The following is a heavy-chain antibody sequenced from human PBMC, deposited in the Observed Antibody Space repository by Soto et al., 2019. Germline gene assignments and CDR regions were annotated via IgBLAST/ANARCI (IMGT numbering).Heavy chain of an antibody. Sequence: GGSLRLSCAASGFTFSSYAMSWVRQAPGKGLEWVSAISGSGGSTYYADSVKGRFTISRDNSKNTVYLQMNSLRAEDTAVYYCAKTESMITFGGVIVYYFDYWGQGTLVTVSS. D-gene: IGHD3-16*02. J-gene: IGHJ4*02. CDR2: ISGSGGST. CDR3: AKTESMITFGGVIVYYFDY. V-gene: IGHV3-23*01. CDR1: GFTFSSYA.